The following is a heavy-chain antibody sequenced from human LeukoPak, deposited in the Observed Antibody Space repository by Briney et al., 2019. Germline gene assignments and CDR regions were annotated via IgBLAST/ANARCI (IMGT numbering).Heavy chain of an antibody. D-gene: IGHD6-13*01. J-gene: IGHJ6*02. CDR3: AGEDSSSWPYLPPPYYYYYGMDV. V-gene: IGHV3-7*01. Sequence: GGSLRLSCAASGFTFSSYWMSWVRQAPGKGLEWVANIKQDGSEKYYADFVKGRFTISRDNAKNSLYLQMNSLRAEDTAVYYCAGEDSSSWPYLPPPYYYYYGMDVWGQGTTVTVSS. CDR1: GFTFSSYW. CDR2: IKQDGSEK.